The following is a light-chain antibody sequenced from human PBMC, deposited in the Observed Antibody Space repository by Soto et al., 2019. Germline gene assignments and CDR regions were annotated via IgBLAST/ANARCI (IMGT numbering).Light chain of an antibody. CDR3: QQYGSSHWT. J-gene: IGKJ1*01. CDR1: QSVIYSANNKNC. V-gene: IGKV4-1*01. CDR2: WAS. Sequence: DIVMTQSPDSLTVSLGERATINCKSSQSVIYSANNKNCLAWYQQKPGQPPKVLIYWASTRESGVPDRFSGSGSGTDFTLTISRLEPEDFAVYYCQQYGSSHWTFGQGTKVDIK.